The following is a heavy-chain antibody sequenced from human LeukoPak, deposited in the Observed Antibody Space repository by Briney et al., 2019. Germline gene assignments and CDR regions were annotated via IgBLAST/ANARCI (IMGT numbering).Heavy chain of an antibody. J-gene: IGHJ3*02. Sequence: TASETLSLTCAVYGGSFSGYYWSWIRQPPGKGLEWIGEINHSGSTNYNPSLKSRVTISVDTSKNQFSLKLSSVTAADTAVYYCAIIPRDSIAFDIWGQGTMVTVSS. CDR2: INHSGST. CDR3: AIIPRDSIAFDI. V-gene: IGHV4-34*01. D-gene: IGHD3-22*01. CDR1: GGSFSGYY.